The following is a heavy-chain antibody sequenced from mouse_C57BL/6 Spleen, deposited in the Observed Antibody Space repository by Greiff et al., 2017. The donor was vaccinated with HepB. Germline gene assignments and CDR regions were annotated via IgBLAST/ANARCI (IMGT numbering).Heavy chain of an antibody. Sequence: VQLQQSGPELVKPGASVKISCKASGYSFTGYYMNWVKQSPEKSLEWIGEINPSTGGTTYNQKFKAKATLTVDKSSSTAYMQLKSLTSEDSAVYYCARGPNWDEIDYWGQGTTLTVSS. D-gene: IGHD4-1*02. CDR3: ARGPNWDEIDY. CDR2: INPSTGGT. J-gene: IGHJ2*01. CDR1: GYSFTGYY. V-gene: IGHV1-42*01.